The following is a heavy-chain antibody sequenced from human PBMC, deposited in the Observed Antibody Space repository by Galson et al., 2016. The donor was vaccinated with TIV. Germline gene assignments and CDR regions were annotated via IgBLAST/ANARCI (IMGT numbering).Heavy chain of an antibody. J-gene: IGHJ4*02. Sequence: SVKVSCKASGYTLTNYGISWVRQAPGQGLEWMGWISTYNGDTNYAEKFQGRVTMTTDTSTSTAHMELRSLRSDDTAVYYCARDPTGGSYHFDYWGQGALVIVS. CDR2: ISTYNGDT. D-gene: IGHD7-27*01. CDR3: ARDPTGGSYHFDY. CDR1: GYTLTNYG. V-gene: IGHV1-18*04.